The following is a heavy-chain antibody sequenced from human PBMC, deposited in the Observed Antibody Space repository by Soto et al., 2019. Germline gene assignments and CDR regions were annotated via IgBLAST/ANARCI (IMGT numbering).Heavy chain of an antibody. V-gene: IGHV4-61*08. D-gene: IGHD4-17*01. CDR1: GGSIRSGGYS. J-gene: IGHJ4*02. CDR3: ARRYGDCFDY. Sequence: SETQSLTCTVSGGSIRSGGYSWSWIRQHPGKGLEWIGYIYYSGSTNYNPSLKSRVTISVDTSKNQFSLKLSSVTAADTAVYYCARRYGDCFDYWGQGTLVTVSS. CDR2: IYYSGST.